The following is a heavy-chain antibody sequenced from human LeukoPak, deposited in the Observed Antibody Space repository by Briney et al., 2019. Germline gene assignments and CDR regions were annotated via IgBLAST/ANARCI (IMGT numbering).Heavy chain of an antibody. V-gene: IGHV3-30*18. D-gene: IGHD4-17*01. CDR1: GFTFSSYG. Sequence: GGSLRLSCAASGFTFSSYGMHWVRQAPGKGLEWVAVMSYDGSHKYYADSVKGRFTISRDNSRNTLYLQMNSLRAEDTAVYYCAKDGSPDGQDYFDFWGQGTLVAVSS. J-gene: IGHJ4*02. CDR2: MSYDGSHK. CDR3: AKDGSPDGQDYFDF.